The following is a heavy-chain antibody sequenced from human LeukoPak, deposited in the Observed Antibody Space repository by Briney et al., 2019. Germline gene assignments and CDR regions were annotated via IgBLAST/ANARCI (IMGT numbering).Heavy chain of an antibody. Sequence: GGSLRLSCEASGFTFSSYAMAWVRQVPGKGLDWVSVIGASGADTYYSDSAKGRFTVSRDNSKDTLFLHMSSLRAEDTAVYYCARDPPVGYGDWGQGTLVTVSS. CDR2: IGASGADT. J-gene: IGHJ4*02. CDR3: ARDPPVGYGD. V-gene: IGHV3-23*01. D-gene: IGHD4-17*01. CDR1: GFTFSSYA.